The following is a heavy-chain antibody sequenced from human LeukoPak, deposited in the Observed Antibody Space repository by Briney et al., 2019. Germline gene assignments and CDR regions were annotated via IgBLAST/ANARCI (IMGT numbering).Heavy chain of an antibody. CDR2: ISSGSSYI. D-gene: IGHD1-26*01. CDR1: GFTLSSYS. CDR3: VRGGAGRTEDDVFDF. Sequence: GRTLRLSCAASGFTLSSYSMKGVRQAPGKGLEWVSSISSGSSYIYYADSVKGRLTISRDNAKNSMYLQMNSLRAEDTALYYCVRGGAGRTEDDVFDFWAPGTMVTVSS. V-gene: IGHV3-21*01. J-gene: IGHJ3*01.